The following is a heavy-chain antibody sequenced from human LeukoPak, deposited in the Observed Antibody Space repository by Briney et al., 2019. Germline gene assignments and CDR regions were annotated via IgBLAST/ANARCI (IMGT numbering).Heavy chain of an antibody. CDR3: ARDRVVVPAAFDY. CDR2: INPNSGGT. J-gene: IGHJ4*02. V-gene: IGHV1-2*02. D-gene: IGHD2-2*01. CDR1: GYTFTAYY. Sequence: SVNVSCTASGYTFTAYYMHWVRQAPGQGLEWMGWINPNSGGTNYAQKFQGRVTMTRDTSISTAYMELSRLRSDDTAVYYCARDRVVVPAAFDYWGQGTLVTVSS.